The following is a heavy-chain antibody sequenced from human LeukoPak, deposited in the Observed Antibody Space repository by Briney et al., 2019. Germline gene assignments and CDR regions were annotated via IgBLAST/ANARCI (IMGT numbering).Heavy chain of an antibody. CDR2: IWYDGVNK. D-gene: IGHD5-12*01. J-gene: IGHJ4*02. Sequence: GGSLRLSCAASGFSFSNYGMHWVRQAPGKGLEWVAVIWYDGVNKYYADSVKGRFTISRDMPKNTLYLQMNSLRAEDTAVYYCAREGIVATLDCWGQGTLVTVSS. CDR3: AREGIVATLDC. CDR1: GFSFSNYG. V-gene: IGHV3-33*01.